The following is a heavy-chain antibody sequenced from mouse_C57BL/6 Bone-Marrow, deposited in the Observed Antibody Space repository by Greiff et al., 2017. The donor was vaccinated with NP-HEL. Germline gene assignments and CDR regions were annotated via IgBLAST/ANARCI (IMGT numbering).Heavy chain of an antibody. J-gene: IGHJ2*01. Sequence: QVQLQQSGAELVRPGASVKLSCKASGYTFTDYYINWVKQRPGQGLEWIARIYPGSGNTYYNEKYKGKATLTAEKSSSTAYMQLSSLTSEDSAVYFCARSSLWRPYYFDYWGQGTTLTVSS. CDR2: IYPGSGNT. D-gene: IGHD6-5*01. V-gene: IGHV1-76*01. CDR3: ARSSLWRPYYFDY. CDR1: GYTFTDYY.